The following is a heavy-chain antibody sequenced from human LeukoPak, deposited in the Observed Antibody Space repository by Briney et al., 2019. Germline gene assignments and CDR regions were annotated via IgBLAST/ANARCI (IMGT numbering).Heavy chain of an antibody. D-gene: IGHD1-14*01. V-gene: IGHV3-23*03. CDR2: FLRTGSSV. CDR1: GFTLTSYS. J-gene: IGHJ4*02. Sequence: GGSLRLSCVVSGFTLTSYSMTWVRQAPGQGLEWVSVFLRTGSSVYYAGSVKGRFTISRDNSKNTLYLQMNSLRVEDTGVYYCAKDLQPDNGRDFDLWGQGTRVTVSS. CDR3: AKDLQPDNGRDFDL.